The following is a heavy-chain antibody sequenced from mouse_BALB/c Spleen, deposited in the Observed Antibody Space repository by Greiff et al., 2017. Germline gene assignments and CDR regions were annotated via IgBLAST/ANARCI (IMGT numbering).Heavy chain of an antibody. D-gene: IGHD1-1*02. CDR1: GYSITSDYA. CDR3: ARSLGSYDAMDY. CDR2: ISYSGST. V-gene: IGHV3-2*02. J-gene: IGHJ4*01. Sequence: DVKLVESGPGLVKPSQSLSLTCTVTGYSITSDYAWNWIRQFPGNKLEWMGYISYSGSTSYNPSLKSRISITRDTSKNQFFLQLNSVTTEDTATYYCARSLGSYDAMDYWGQGTSVTVSS.